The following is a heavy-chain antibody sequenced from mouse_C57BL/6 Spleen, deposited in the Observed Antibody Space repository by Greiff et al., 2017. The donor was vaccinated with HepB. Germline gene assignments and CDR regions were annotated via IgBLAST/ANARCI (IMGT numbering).Heavy chain of an antibody. V-gene: IGHV1-69*01. CDR3: ARRRDDYGAMDY. CDR2: IDPSDSYT. Sequence: QVQLQQPGAELVMPGASVKLSCKASGYTFTSYWMHWVKQRPGQGLEWIGEIDPSDSYTNYNQKFKGKSTLTVDKSSSTAYMQLSSLTSEDSAVYYCARRRDDYGAMDYWGQGTSVTVSS. CDR1: GYTFTSYW. J-gene: IGHJ4*01. D-gene: IGHD2-4*01.